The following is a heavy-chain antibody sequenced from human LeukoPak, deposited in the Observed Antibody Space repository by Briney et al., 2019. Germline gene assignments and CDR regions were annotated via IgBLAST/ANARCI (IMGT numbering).Heavy chain of an antibody. D-gene: IGHD3-10*01. CDR1: GFTFSSYS. CDR3: ARCVWFGEYYYYYMDV. Sequence: GSLRLSCAASGFTFSSYSMNWVRQAPGKGLEWIGSRYHSGSSYYNPSVKSRVTISVDTSKNQFSLKLSSVTATDTAVYYCARCVWFGEYYYYYMDVWGKGTTVTISS. V-gene: IGHV4-38-2*01. J-gene: IGHJ6*03. CDR2: RYHSGSS.